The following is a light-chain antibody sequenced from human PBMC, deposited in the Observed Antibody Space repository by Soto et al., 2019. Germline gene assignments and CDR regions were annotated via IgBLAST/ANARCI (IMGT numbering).Light chain of an antibody. CDR3: QQYDSYSPLT. CDR2: KAS. Sequence: DIQMTQSPSTLSASVGDRVTLTCRASQSISTWLAWYQQKPGKAPKLLIYKASGLESGVPSRFSGSGSGTAFTLTISNLQPDDFATYYCQQYDSYSPLTFGGGTKVEIK. V-gene: IGKV1-5*03. J-gene: IGKJ4*01. CDR1: QSISTW.